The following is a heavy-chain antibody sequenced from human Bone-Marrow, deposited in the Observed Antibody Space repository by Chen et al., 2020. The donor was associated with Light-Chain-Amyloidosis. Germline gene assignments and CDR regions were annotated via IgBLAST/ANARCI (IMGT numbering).Heavy chain of an antibody. V-gene: IGHV5-51*01. D-gene: IGHD5-12*01. CDR2: IYPDDSDA. J-gene: IGHJ4*02. CDR1: GYTFPNYW. CDR3: ARRRDGYNFDY. Sequence: GESLKISCKGSGYTFPNYWIGWVRQMPGKGLEWMGVIYPDDSDARYNPSFEGQVTISADKSITTAYLQWRSLKASDTAMYYCARRRDGYNFDYWGQGTLVTVSS.